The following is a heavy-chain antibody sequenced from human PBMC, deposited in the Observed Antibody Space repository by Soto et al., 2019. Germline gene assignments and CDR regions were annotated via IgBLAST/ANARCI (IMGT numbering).Heavy chain of an antibody. CDR2: FDPEDGET. V-gene: IGHV1-24*01. CDR1: GYTLTELS. J-gene: IGHJ5*02. Sequence: GXSVKVSCTVSGYTLTELSLHWVRQAPGKGLEWMGGFDPEDGETIYAQKFQGRVTMTEDTSTDTAYMELSSLRSEDTAVYYCATVVRAYWDSSGYSIDAWGQGTLVTVSS. CDR3: ATVVRAYWDSSGYSIDA. D-gene: IGHD3-22*01.